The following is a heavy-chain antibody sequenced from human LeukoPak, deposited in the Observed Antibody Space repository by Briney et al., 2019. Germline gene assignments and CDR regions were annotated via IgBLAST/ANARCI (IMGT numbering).Heavy chain of an antibody. CDR2: IYYTGST. Sequence: SETPSLTYTVSGGSISGSSYYWGWIRLPPGKGLEWIGRIYYTGSTYYNPSLKSRVTISVDTSKNQFSLNLTSVTAADTAVYYCARQNPLNWFDPWGQGTLVTVSS. CDR3: ARQNPLNWFDP. J-gene: IGHJ5*02. CDR1: GGSISGSSYY. V-gene: IGHV4-39*01.